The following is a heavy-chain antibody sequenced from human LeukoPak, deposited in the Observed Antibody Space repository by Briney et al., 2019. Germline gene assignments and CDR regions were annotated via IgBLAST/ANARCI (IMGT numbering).Heavy chain of an antibody. D-gene: IGHD6-6*01. V-gene: IGHV4-59*01. CDR1: GGSISSYY. Sequence: SSETLSLTCTVSGGSISSYYWSWIRQPPGKGLEWIGYIYYSGSTNYNPSLKSRVTISVDTSKNQFSLRLSSVTAADTAVYYCARSIPRLHDAFDIWGQGTVVTVSS. J-gene: IGHJ3*02. CDR2: IYYSGST. CDR3: ARSIPRLHDAFDI.